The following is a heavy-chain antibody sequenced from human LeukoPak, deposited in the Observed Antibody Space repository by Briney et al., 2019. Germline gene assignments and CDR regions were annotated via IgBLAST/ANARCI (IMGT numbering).Heavy chain of an antibody. CDR1: GFTFSSYA. J-gene: IGHJ4*02. D-gene: IGHD6-13*01. CDR2: ISGSGGST. CDR3: AKSSAAVDSPVDY. V-gene: IGHV3-23*01. Sequence: GGSLRLSCAGSGFTFSSYAMSWVRQAPGKGMKWVSAISGSGGSTYYADSVKGRFTISRDNSKNTLYLQMDSLRAEDTAVYYCAKSSAAVDSPVDYWGQGTLVTVSS.